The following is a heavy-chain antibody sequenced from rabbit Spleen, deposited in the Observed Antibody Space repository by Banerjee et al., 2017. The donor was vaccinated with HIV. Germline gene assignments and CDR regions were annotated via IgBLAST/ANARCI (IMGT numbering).Heavy chain of an antibody. Sequence: QSLEESGGDLVKPGASLTLTCTASGVTVSSYWMSWVRQAPGKGLEWIGYIEPIFGNTYYANWVNGRFTISSHNAQNTLYLQLSSLTAADTATYFCVRDTWHFKLWGPGTLVTVS. J-gene: IGHJ4*01. V-gene: IGHV1S7*01. CDR2: IEPIFGNT. D-gene: IGHD3-1*01. CDR1: GVTVSSYW. CDR3: VRDTWHFKL.